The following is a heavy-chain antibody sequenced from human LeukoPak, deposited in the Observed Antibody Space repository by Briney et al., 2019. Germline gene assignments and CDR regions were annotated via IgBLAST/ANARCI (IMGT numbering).Heavy chain of an antibody. CDR3: AGGFDSNPDY. Sequence: SETLSLTCTVSGGSISSYYWSWIRQSPGKGLEWIGYIFYSGSTNYNPSLKSRATISINTSKNQFFLKLSTWTAADTALYYCAGGFDSNPDYWGEGTLVTVSP. CDR2: IFYSGST. J-gene: IGHJ4*02. CDR1: GGSISSYY. V-gene: IGHV4-59*01. D-gene: IGHD3-16*01.